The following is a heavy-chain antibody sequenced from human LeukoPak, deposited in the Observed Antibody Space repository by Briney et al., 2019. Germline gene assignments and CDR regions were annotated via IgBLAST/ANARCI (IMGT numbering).Heavy chain of an antibody. CDR2: IVPIFGTA. J-gene: IGHJ4*02. D-gene: IGHD5-12*01. CDR1: GGTFSSYA. Sequence: SVKVSCKASGGTFSSYAISWVRQAPGQGLEWMGGIVPIFGTANYAQKFQGRVTITADDSTSTAYMELSSLRSEDTAVYYCARSDIVATIYNYWGQGTLVTVSS. V-gene: IGHV1-69*01. CDR3: ARSDIVATIYNY.